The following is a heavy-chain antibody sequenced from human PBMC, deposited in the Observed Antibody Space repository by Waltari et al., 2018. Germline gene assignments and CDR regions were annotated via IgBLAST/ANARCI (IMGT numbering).Heavy chain of an antibody. D-gene: IGHD2-15*01. V-gene: IGHV3-23*03. CDR3: ARCTGGSCYGFDY. J-gene: IGHJ4*02. CDR1: GITFSGYA. Sequence: EVQLLESGGGLVQPGGSLRPSCAASGITFSGYAMSGVRQAPGKGLEWVSFISGGGTGTYYGDSVKGRFTISRDNSKSTVYLQMNSLRAEDTAVYYCARCTGGSCYGFDYWGQGTLVTVSS. CDR2: ISGGGTGT.